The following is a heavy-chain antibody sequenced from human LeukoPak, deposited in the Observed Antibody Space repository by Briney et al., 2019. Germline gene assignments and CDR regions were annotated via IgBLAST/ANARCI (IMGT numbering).Heavy chain of an antibody. Sequence: YPSETLSLTCTVSGGSISSGGYYWSWIRQRPGKGLEWIGYIYYSGSTYYNPSLKSRVTISVDTSKNQFSLKLSSVTAADTAVYYCARDRGDYGDFGKYWYFDLWGRGTLVTVSS. CDR3: ARDRGDYGDFGKYWYFDL. CDR2: IYYSGST. V-gene: IGHV4-31*03. CDR1: GGSISSGGYY. J-gene: IGHJ2*01. D-gene: IGHD4-17*01.